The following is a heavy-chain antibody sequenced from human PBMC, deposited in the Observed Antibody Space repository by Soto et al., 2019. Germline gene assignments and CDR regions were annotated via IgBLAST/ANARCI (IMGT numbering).Heavy chain of an antibody. D-gene: IGHD1-26*01. CDR2: IQHRGST. CDR1: GGSIRSGGYY. CDR3: GRDDGKNSGSYFAY. Sequence: QVQLQESGPGLVKPSQTLSLTCTVSGGSIRSGGYYWSWIRQHPGKGLEWIGYIQHRGSTYYNPSLKRRVTKAVETANNQSSLILRAVTAADKAVYYCGRDDGKNSGSYFAYWGQGTLVTVSS. J-gene: IGHJ4*02. V-gene: IGHV4-31*03.